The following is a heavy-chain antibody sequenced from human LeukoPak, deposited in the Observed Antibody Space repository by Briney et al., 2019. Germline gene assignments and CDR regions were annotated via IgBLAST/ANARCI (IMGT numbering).Heavy chain of an antibody. V-gene: IGHV4-39*01. J-gene: IGHJ4*02. D-gene: IGHD6-13*01. CDR3: ARKSDSSSSSQIPWD. Sequence: PSETLSLTCTVSGGSIKSDSYYWVWIRQPPGKGLEWIATIHYTGRTWYNPSLKSRVTISVDTSSSQFSLKVNSVTAADSGVYYCARKSDSSSSSQIPWDWGQGTPVTVSS. CDR1: GGSIKSDSYY. CDR2: IHYTGRT.